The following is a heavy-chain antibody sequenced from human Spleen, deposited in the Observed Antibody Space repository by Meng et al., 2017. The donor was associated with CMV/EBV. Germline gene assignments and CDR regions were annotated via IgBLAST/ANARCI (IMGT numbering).Heavy chain of an antibody. J-gene: IGHJ6*02. CDR2: ISAYNGNT. D-gene: IGHD3/OR15-3a*01. CDR3: ARDYGFWSGYGMDV. V-gene: IGHV1-18*01. CDR1: GYTFTSYG. Sequence: ASVKVSCKASGYTFTSYGISWVRQAPGQGLEWMGWISAYNGNTNYAQKLQGRVTMTTDTSTSTAYIELRSLRSDDTAVYYCARDYGFWSGYGMDVWGQGTTVTVSS.